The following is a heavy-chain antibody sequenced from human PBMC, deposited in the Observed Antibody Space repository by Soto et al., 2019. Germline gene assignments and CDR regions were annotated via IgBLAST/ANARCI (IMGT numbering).Heavy chain of an antibody. V-gene: IGHV3-74*01. J-gene: IGHJ4*02. Sequence: EVQLVESGGGLIQPGGALRLTCTASGFSLSHYWMHWIRQAPGKGLVWVSRINLDGSSTDYAPSVKGRFTISSDTAKNALYVHINSLAADDTAEYYCARGWGFTDYWGRGTLVTVSS. CDR2: INLDGSST. D-gene: IGHD7-27*01. CDR3: ARGWGFTDY. CDR1: GFSLSHYW.